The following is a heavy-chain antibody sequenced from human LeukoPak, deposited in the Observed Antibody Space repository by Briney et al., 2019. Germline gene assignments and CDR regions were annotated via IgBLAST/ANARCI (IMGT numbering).Heavy chain of an antibody. CDR3: ARESGMYYYDSRGYYRDY. CDR2: INHSGST. J-gene: IGHJ4*02. Sequence: KPSETLSLTCAVYGGSFSGYYWSWIRQPPGKGLEWIGEINHSGSTNYNPSLKSRVTISVDTSKNQFSLKLSSVTAADTAVYYCARESGMYYYDSRGYYRDYWGQGTLVTVSS. V-gene: IGHV4-34*01. D-gene: IGHD3-22*01. CDR1: GGSFSGYY.